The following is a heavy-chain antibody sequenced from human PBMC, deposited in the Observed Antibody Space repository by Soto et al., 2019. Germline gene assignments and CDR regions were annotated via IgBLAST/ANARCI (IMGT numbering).Heavy chain of an antibody. Sequence: PGESLKISCKGSGYSFTSYWIGWVRQMPGKGLEWMGIIYPGDSDTRYSPSFQGQVTISADKSISTAYLQWSSLKASDTAMYYCSRLQVAGSYGPLYFDYWGQGTLVTVSS. CDR2: IYPGDSDT. CDR3: SRLQVAGSYGPLYFDY. J-gene: IGHJ4*02. V-gene: IGHV5-51*01. D-gene: IGHD6-19*01. CDR1: GYSFTSYW.